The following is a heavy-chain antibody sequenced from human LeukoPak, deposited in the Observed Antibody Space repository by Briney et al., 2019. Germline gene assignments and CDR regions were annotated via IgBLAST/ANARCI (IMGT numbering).Heavy chain of an antibody. Sequence: ASVKVSCKASGYTFTGYYMHWVRQAPGQGLEWMGWINPNSGGTNYAQKFQGGVTMTRDTSISTAYMELSRLRSDDTAVYYCARGYMITFLPRRSHHMDVWGKGTTVTVSS. CDR1: GYTFTGYY. CDR3: ARGYMITFLPRRSHHMDV. J-gene: IGHJ6*03. D-gene: IGHD3-16*01. CDR2: INPNSGGT. V-gene: IGHV1-2*02.